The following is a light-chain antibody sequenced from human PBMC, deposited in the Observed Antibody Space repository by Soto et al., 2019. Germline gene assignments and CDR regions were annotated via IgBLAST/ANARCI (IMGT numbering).Light chain of an antibody. CDR2: DVN. J-gene: IGLJ1*01. Sequence: QSALTQPASVSGSPGQSITISCTGTSRDVGGYDYVSWYQQLPGKAPKLLIYDVNNRPSWVSNRFSGSKSGNTASLTISGLQAEDEADYYCSSYTDGSTFVFGTGTELTVL. V-gene: IGLV2-14*01. CDR3: SSYTDGSTFV. CDR1: SRDVGGYDY.